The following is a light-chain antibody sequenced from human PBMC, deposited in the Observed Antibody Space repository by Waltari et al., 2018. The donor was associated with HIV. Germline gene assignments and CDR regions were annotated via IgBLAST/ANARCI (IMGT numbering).Light chain of an antibody. CDR3: QHYNSWPGPA. V-gene: IGKV3-15*01. CDR1: ENVYIN. Sequence: ILITQSPAILSVSPGDSATVHISASENVYINFSWYQQKPGQPPTLLLFTASARATGVPARFTGSGFGTDFTLTFSGLQSEDFAVYYCQHYNSWPGPAFGQGTKVEIK. J-gene: IGKJ1*01. CDR2: TAS.